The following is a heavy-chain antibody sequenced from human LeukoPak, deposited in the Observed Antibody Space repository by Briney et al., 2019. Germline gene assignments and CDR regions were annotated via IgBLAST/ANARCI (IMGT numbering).Heavy chain of an antibody. CDR2: MNPNSGNT. J-gene: IGHJ4*02. D-gene: IGHD5-18*01. CDR1: GYTFTSYD. V-gene: IGHV1-8*01. Sequence: GASVKVSCKASGYTFTSYDINWVRQATGQGLEWMGWMNPNSGNTGYAQKFQGRVTMTRNTSISTAYMELSSLRSEDTAVYYCARDKDTAMAFLDYWGQGTLVTVSS. CDR3: ARDKDTAMAFLDY.